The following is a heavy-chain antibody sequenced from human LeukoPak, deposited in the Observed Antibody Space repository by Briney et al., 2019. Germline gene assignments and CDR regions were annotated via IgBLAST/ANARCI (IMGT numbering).Heavy chain of an antibody. J-gene: IGHJ4*02. CDR3: AILPTL. CDR1: GGSISSYY. CDR2: IYYSGNT. V-gene: IGHV4-59*08. Sequence: SETLSLTCTVSGGSISSYYWSWIRQPPGKGLEWIGYIYYSGNTNYNPSLKSRVTISVDTSKNQFSLKLSSVTAADTAVYYCAILPTLWGQGTLVTVSS.